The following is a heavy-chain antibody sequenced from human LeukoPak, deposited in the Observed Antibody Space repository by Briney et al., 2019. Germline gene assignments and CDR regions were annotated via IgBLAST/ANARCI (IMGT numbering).Heavy chain of an antibody. J-gene: IGHJ5*02. D-gene: IGHD1-26*01. V-gene: IGHV4-4*02. Sequence: SETLSLTCAVSGGSISSSNWWSWVRQPPGKGLEWIGEIYHSGSTNYNPSLKSRVTISVDKSKNQFSLKLSSVTAADTAVYYCARETTWEHDYFRWFDPWGQGPLVTVSS. CDR3: ARETTWEHDYFRWFDP. CDR1: GGSISSSNW. CDR2: IYHSGST.